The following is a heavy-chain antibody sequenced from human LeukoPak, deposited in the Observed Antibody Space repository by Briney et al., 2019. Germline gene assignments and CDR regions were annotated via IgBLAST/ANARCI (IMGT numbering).Heavy chain of an antibody. CDR3: ARDVLRYFDWLRGEYYFDY. CDR2: ISSSSSYI. J-gene: IGHJ4*02. CDR1: GFTFSSYS. V-gene: IGHV3-21*01. Sequence: GGSLRLSCAASGFTFSSYSMNWVRQAPGKGLEWVSSISSSSSYIYYADSVKGRFTISRDNAKNSLYLQMNSLRAKDTAVYYCARDVLRYFDWLRGEYYFDYWGQGTLVTVSS. D-gene: IGHD3-9*01.